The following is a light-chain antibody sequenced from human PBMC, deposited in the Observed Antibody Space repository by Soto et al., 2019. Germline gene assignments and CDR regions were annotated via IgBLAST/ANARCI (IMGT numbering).Light chain of an antibody. V-gene: IGKV3-11*01. Sequence: EIVLTQSPATLSLSPGERATLSCRASQSVSSSLAWYQQKPGQAPRLLIYDASNRATGIPARFSGSGSGTDFTLTISSLEPEDFAVYYCQQRSNWPFITFGQGTRLDIK. J-gene: IGKJ5*01. CDR1: QSVSSS. CDR2: DAS. CDR3: QQRSNWPFIT.